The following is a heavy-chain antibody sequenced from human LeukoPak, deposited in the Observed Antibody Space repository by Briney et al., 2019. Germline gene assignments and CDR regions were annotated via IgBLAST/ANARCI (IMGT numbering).Heavy chain of an antibody. D-gene: IGHD1-26*01. V-gene: IGHV1-69*16. J-gene: IGHJ6*03. CDR3: ARVGRSRGALPNFYYYMDV. CDR1: GDIFNSYS. Sequence: ASVKVSCKASGDIFNSYSVSWVRQAPGQGLEWMGGIIPMVGSTNYAQKFEGRGTITPDQSTTTIYMELTSLTSEDTAVYYCARVGRSRGALPNFYYYMDVWAKGPRSPSP. CDR2: IIPMVGST.